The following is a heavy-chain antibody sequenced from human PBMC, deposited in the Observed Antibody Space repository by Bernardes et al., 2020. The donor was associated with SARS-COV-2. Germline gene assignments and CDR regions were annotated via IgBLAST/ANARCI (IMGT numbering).Heavy chain of an antibody. CDR1: GGSISSGGYY. D-gene: IGHD3-16*01. Sequence: SETLSLTCTVSGGSISSGGYYWSWLRQHPGKGLEWTGYIHYSGSTYYNPSLKSRVTISVDTSKNQFSLKLSSVTAADTAVYYCARALSPRGGLYFDYWGQGTLVTVSS. V-gene: IGHV4-31*03. CDR2: IHYSGST. J-gene: IGHJ4*02. CDR3: ARALSPRGGLYFDY.